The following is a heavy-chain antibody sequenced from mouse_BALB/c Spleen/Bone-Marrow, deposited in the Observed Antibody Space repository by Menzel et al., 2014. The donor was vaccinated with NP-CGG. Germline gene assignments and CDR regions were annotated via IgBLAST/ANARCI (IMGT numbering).Heavy chain of an antibody. CDR1: GYSFTGYD. CDR2: INPYNGVT. V-gene: IGHV1-26*01. Sequence: LVESGASVKISCKAPGYSFTGYDMNWVKQSHVKSLEWIGRINPYNGVTTYNQNFKDKASLTVDQSSSTAYMELHSLTSEDSAVYYCVRDAYWGQGTLVTVSA. CDR3: VRDAY. J-gene: IGHJ3*01.